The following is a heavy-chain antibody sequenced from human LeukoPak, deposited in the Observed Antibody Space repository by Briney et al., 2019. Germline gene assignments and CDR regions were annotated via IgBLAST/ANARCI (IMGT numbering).Heavy chain of an antibody. D-gene: IGHD4-17*01. CDR3: ARQSGGATVTTIFDY. Sequence: SETLSLTCTVSGASITSSSHYWGWIRQPPGKGLEWIGRLFYSGSTSYNPSLKSRVTISVDTSKNQFSLKLSSVTAVDTAVYYCARQSGGATVTTIFDYWGQGTLVTVSS. J-gene: IGHJ4*02. CDR2: LFYSGST. V-gene: IGHV4-39*01. CDR1: GASITSSSHY.